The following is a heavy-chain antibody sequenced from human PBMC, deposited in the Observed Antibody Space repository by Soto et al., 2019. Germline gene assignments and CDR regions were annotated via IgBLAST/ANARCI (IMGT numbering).Heavy chain of an antibody. D-gene: IGHD6-19*01. CDR1: GFTFSSYA. J-gene: IGHJ4*02. CDR3: ATEGAVAAFDY. Sequence: QVQLVESGGGVVQPGRSLRLSCAASGFTFSSYAMHWVRQAPGKGLGWVAVISYDGSNKYYADSVKGRFTISRDNSKNTLYLQMNSLRAEDTAVYYCATEGAVAAFDYWGQGTLVTVSS. V-gene: IGHV3-30-3*01. CDR2: ISYDGSNK.